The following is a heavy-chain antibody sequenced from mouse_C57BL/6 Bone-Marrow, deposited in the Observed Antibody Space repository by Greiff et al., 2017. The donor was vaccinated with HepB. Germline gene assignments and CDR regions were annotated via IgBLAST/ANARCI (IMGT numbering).Heavy chain of an antibody. CDR1: GFTFSSYA. J-gene: IGHJ3*01. Sequence: VQLQESGGGLVKPGGSLKLSCAASGFTFSSYAMSWVRQTPEKRLEWVATISDGGSYTYYPDNVKGRFTISRDNAKNNLYLQMSHLKSEDTAMYYCARVSYDYEGFAYWGQGTLVTVSA. V-gene: IGHV5-4*01. CDR2: ISDGGSYT. CDR3: ARVSYDYEGFAY. D-gene: IGHD2-4*01.